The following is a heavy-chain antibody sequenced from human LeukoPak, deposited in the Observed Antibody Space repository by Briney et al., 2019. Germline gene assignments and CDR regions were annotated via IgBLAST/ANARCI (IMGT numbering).Heavy chain of an antibody. J-gene: IGHJ5*02. CDR1: GFTFSSYA. CDR3: AKAHSTPHVPHILEA. D-gene: IGHD2-21*01. V-gene: IGHV3-23*01. CDR2: ISGSGGST. Sequence: PGGSLRLSCAASGFTFSSYAMSWVRQAPGKGLEWVSAISGSGGSTYYADSVEGRFTISRDNSKNTLYLQMNSLRAEDTAVYNCAKAHSTPHVPHILEAWGQGALVTVSS.